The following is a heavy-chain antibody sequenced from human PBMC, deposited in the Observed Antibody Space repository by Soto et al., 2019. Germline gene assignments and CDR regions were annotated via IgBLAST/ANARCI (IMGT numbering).Heavy chain of an antibody. CDR1: GFTFSSYS. Sequence: DVRLLESGGGLVQPGGSLRLSCAASGFTFSSYSMSWVRQAPGKGLEWVSTIGTSASTYYADSVRGRFTISRDNSMNTLYLQMNSLRAEDTAVYYCAELSRYCTSSNCDWGQGTLVSVSS. V-gene: IGHV3-23*01. D-gene: IGHD2-2*01. J-gene: IGHJ4*02. CDR2: IGTSAST. CDR3: AELSRYCTSSNCD.